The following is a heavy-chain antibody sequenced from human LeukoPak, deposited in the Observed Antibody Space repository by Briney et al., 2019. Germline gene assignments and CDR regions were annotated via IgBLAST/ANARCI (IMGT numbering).Heavy chain of an antibody. CDR3: ARGGGYSYGYGVIDY. CDR2: IWFDGSTK. J-gene: IGHJ4*02. V-gene: IGHV3-33*01. CDR1: GFTFSSYG. Sequence: GGSLRLSCAASGFTFSSYGMHWVRQAPGKGLEWVAGIWFDGSTKYYVDSVKGRFTISRDNSKNTLYLQMNSLRAEDTAVYYCARGGGYSYGYGVIDYWGQGTLVTVSS. D-gene: IGHD5-18*01.